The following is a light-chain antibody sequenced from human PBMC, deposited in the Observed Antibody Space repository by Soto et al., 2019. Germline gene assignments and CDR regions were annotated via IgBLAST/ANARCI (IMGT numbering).Light chain of an antibody. J-gene: IGKJ5*01. CDR1: QPVSSNF. CDR2: DAS. V-gene: IGKV3D-20*02. CDR3: QQRSNWPGT. Sequence: ELVLTQSPGTLSLSPGESPTLSCRASQPVSSNFLAWYQQKPGQAPRLLIYDASNRATGIPARFSGSGSGTDFTLTISSLEPEDFAVYYCQQRSNWPGTFGQGTRLAIK.